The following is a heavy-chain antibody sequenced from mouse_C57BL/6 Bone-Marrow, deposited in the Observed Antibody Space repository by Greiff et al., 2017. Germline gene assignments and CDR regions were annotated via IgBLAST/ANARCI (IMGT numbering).Heavy chain of an antibody. CDR1: GYTFTSYW. V-gene: IGHV1-61*01. Sequence: VQLQQPGAELVRPGSSVKLSRKASGYTFTSYWMDWVKQRPGQGLEWIGNIYPSDSETHYNQKFKDKATLTVDKSSSTAYMQLSSLTSEDSAVYYCASRHYDYDGDYWGQGTTLTVSS. D-gene: IGHD2-4*01. CDR2: IYPSDSET. J-gene: IGHJ2*01. CDR3: ASRHYDYDGDY.